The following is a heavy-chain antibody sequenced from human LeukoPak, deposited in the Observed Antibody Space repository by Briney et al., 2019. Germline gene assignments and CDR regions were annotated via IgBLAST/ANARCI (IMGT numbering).Heavy chain of an antibody. J-gene: IGHJ5*02. CDR3: ARDFQGGPNGP. Sequence: RASQTLSLTCTVSGGSISSGDYYWGWIRQPPGKGLEWIAYISHSGGTSYNPSLKSRATISSDTSRNQFSLKLNSVTPADTAVYYCARDFQGGPNGPWGQGTLVTVSP. D-gene: IGHD2-15*01. CDR1: GGSISSGDYY. CDR2: ISHSGGT. V-gene: IGHV4-30-4*01.